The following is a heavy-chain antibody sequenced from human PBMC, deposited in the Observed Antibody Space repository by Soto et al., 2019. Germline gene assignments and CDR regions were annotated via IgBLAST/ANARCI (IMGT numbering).Heavy chain of an antibody. CDR3: SEGHREHGGGPGWFDT. CDR2: LYWDDDK. Sequence: SGPTLGTPTQTLTLSFAFSGFSLRTSGGGGGWIRQHPGQAVPWPALLYWDDDKRYSPSLKSRLTITKDSSKNQVVLTTTSMDTAATATYYCSEGHREHGGGPGWFDTWGQGTLVTVSS. CDR1: GFSLRTSGGG. J-gene: IGHJ5*02. D-gene: IGHD3-16*01. V-gene: IGHV2-5*02.